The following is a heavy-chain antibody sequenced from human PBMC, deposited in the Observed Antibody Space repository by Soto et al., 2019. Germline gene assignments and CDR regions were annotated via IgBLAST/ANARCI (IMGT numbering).Heavy chain of an antibody. D-gene: IGHD3-10*01. Sequence: SVKVSCKASGGTFSSYAISWVRQAPGQGLEWMGGIIPIFGTANYAQKFQGRVTITADESTSTAYMELSSLRSEDTAVYYCARGQFGELSHHYICMDVRGPGTTGTLS. CDR3: ARGQFGELSHHYICMDV. CDR2: IIPIFGTA. J-gene: IGHJ6*02. CDR1: GGTFSSYA. V-gene: IGHV1-69*13.